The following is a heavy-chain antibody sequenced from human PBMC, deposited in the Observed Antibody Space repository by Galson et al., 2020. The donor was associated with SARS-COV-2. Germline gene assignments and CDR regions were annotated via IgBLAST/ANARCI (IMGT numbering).Heavy chain of an antibody. Sequence: SQTLPLTCTVSGDSINTGGSYWSWIRQSPENSLEWTGYIHYSGNTYYNPSLKSRITLSVDTSKNQFSLKLTSVTAADTAMYFWARNKQLLFDFWGQGTQVSVTS. J-gene: IGHJ4*02. V-gene: IGHV4-31*03. D-gene: IGHD6-13*01. CDR1: GDSINTGGSY. CDR3: ARNKQLLFDF. CDR2: IHYSGNT.